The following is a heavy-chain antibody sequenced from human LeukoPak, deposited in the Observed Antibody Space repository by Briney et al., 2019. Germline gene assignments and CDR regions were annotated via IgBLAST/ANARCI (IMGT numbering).Heavy chain of an antibody. Sequence: ASVKVSCKASGYTFTSYDINWVRQATGQGLEWMGWMNPNSGNTGYAQKFQGRVTMTRNTSISTAYMELRSLRSDDTAVYYCAREYSGYEAGDYWGQGTLVTVSS. CDR2: MNPNSGNT. CDR3: AREYSGYEAGDY. CDR1: GYTFTSYD. J-gene: IGHJ4*02. V-gene: IGHV1-8*01. D-gene: IGHD5-12*01.